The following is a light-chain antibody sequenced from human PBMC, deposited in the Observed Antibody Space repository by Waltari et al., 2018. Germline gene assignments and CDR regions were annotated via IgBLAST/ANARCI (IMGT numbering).Light chain of an antibody. CDR2: DVS. V-gene: IGLV2-14*01. CDR1: SSDVGGDNY. Sequence: QSALTQPASVSGSPGQSITISCPGTSSDVGGDNYVSWYQQHPGKAPKLMIYDVSNRPSGVSNRFSGSKSGNTASLTISGLQAEDEADYYCSSYTSSTKVFGGGTKLTVL. J-gene: IGLJ2*01. CDR3: SSYTSSTKV.